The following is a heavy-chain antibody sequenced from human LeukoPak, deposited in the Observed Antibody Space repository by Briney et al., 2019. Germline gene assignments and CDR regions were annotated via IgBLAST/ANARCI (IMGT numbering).Heavy chain of an antibody. D-gene: IGHD2-2*01. CDR2: ISSDGNKT. J-gene: IGHJ4*02. V-gene: IGHV3-30-3*01. CDR1: GFTFSTFA. CDR3: AREQDIVVVPAAILMY. Sequence: GGSLRLSCAASGFTFSTFAMHWVRQAPGKGLEWVAVISSDGNKTYYADSVKGRFTISRDISRNTLYLQMNSLRPEDTALYYCAREQDIVVVPAAILMYWGQGTLVTVSS.